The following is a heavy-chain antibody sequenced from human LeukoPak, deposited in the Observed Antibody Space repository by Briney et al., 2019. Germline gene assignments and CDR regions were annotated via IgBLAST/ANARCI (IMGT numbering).Heavy chain of an antibody. D-gene: IGHD3-10*01. CDR1: GFTFSDHY. V-gene: IGHV3-72*01. Sequence: PGGSLRLSCAASGFTFSDHYIDWVRQAPGKGLEWVGRSRDKGNSYTTAYAASVRGRFTISRDDSKNSLYLQMNSPKIEDTAVYYCTKLARAPRDFDYWGQGTLVTVSS. CDR2: SRDKGNSYTT. J-gene: IGHJ4*01. CDR3: TKLARAPRDFDY.